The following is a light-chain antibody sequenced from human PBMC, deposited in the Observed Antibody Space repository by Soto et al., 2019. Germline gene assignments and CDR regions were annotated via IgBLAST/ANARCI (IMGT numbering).Light chain of an antibody. CDR3: SSYTSSSTLYV. CDR2: EVS. V-gene: IGLV2-14*01. CDR1: SSDVGGYNY. Sequence: QSALNQPASVSGSPGHSITISCTGTSSDVGGYNYVSWYQQHPGKAPKLMIYEVSNRPSGVSNRFSGSKSGNTASLTISGLQAEDEADYYCSSYTSSSTLYVFGTGTKLTVL. J-gene: IGLJ1*01.